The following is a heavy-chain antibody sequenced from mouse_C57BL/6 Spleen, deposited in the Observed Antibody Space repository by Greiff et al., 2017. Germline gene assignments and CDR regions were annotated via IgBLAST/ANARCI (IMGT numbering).Heavy chain of an antibody. CDR1: GYTFTSYG. CDR2: IYPRSVNT. J-gene: IGHJ4*01. D-gene: IGHD1-1*01. CDR3: ARCTTVVAPYAIAY. Sequence: QVQLQQSGAELARPGASVKLSCKASGYTFTSYGISWVKQRTGQGLEWIGEIYPRSVNTDYHEKFKGKATLTADKSSSTAYMELRSLTSEDSAVYFGARCTTVVAPYAIAYWGQGTSVTVSS. V-gene: IGHV1-81*01.